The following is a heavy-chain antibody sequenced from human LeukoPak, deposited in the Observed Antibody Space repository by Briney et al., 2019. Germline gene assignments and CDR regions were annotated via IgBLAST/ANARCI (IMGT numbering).Heavy chain of an antibody. Sequence: GGSLRLSCAASVSTLNTCWMTWCRQTAGKGLEWVASLKQDGSDRYYVDSVKGRFTISRDNTENSLYLQMNSLRAEDTAVYYCARETRGLVGSYWGRGTLVTVSP. CDR1: VSTLNTCW. D-gene: IGHD2-8*02. CDR2: LKQDGSDR. J-gene: IGHJ4*02. V-gene: IGHV3-7*05. CDR3: ARETRGLVGSY.